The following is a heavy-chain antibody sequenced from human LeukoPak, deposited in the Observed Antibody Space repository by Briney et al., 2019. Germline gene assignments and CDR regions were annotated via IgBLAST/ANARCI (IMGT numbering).Heavy chain of an antibody. J-gene: IGHJ4*02. CDR1: AFTFASYA. CDR3: AKSEVETAMVGDY. D-gene: IGHD5-18*01. Sequence: GGSLRLSCAASAFTFASYAMSWVRQAPGKGLERVSVITASGFSTYYADSVKGRFTISGDNSKNTLFLQMNSLGAEDTAVYYCAKSEVETAMVGDYWGQGTLVTVSS. V-gene: IGHV3-23*01. CDR2: ITASGFST.